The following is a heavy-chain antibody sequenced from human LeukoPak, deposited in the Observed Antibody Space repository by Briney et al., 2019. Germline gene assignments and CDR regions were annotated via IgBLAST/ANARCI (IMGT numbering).Heavy chain of an antibody. Sequence: PGGSLRLSCAASGFTFSNYAMSWVRQSPGKGLEWVSAITGSGGSRYYADSVKGRFTISRDNSKNTLYLQMNSLRAEDTAVYYCAKDRYCSGGSCSGDFDYWGQGTLVTVSS. CDR1: GFTFSNYA. CDR3: AKDRYCSGGSCSGDFDY. CDR2: ITGSGGSR. J-gene: IGHJ4*02. D-gene: IGHD2-15*01. V-gene: IGHV3-23*01.